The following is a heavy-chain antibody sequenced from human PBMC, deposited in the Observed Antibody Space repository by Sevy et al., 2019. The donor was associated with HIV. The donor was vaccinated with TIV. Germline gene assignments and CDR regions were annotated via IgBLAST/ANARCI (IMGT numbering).Heavy chain of an antibody. CDR3: ARGRGPKPGGIVGATGYFDY. V-gene: IGHV3-30*04. Sequence: GGSLRLSCAASGFTFSSYAMHWVRQAPGKGLEWVAVISYDGSNKYYADSVKGRFTISRDNSKNTLYLQMNSLRAEDTAWYYCARGRGPKPGGIVGATGYFDYWGQGTLVTVSS. CDR1: GFTFSSYA. CDR2: ISYDGSNK. J-gene: IGHJ4*02. D-gene: IGHD1-26*01.